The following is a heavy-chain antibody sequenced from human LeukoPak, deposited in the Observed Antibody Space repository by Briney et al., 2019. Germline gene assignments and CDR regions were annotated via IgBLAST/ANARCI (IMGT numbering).Heavy chain of an antibody. Sequence: GASVKVSCKASGYTFTGYYMHWVRQAPGQGLEWMGWMKPNTGDTNYVQRFQGRVTMTRDTSISTAYMELSSLRSDDTAVYYCARAPAGGPFDIWGQGSLVTVSS. D-gene: IGHD6-25*01. CDR1: GYTFTGYY. J-gene: IGHJ3*02. CDR2: MKPNTGDT. CDR3: ARAPAGGPFDI. V-gene: IGHV1-2*02.